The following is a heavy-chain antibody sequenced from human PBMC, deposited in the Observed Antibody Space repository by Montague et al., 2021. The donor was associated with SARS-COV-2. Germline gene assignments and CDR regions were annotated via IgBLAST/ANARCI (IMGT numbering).Heavy chain of an antibody. CDR2: INYSSXT. Sequence: SETLSLTCTVSGGSISSCCYYWIWHRPPPGKGLVWVVSINYSSXTXSXXXXKXPVTISVATSKNQFSLKPSSVTAADTAEYYCARVWFSAMFVVVIRGPFDYWGQGTLVTVSS. J-gene: IGHJ4*02. D-gene: IGHD3-22*01. V-gene: IGHV4-39*07. CDR3: ARVWFSAMFVVVIRGPFDY. CDR1: GGSISSCCYY.